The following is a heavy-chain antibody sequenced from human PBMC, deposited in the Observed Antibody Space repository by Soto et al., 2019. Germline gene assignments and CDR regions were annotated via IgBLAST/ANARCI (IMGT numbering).Heavy chain of an antibody. Sequence: EVQLVESGGGLVQPGGALRLSCAASGFTFSSYSMNWVRQAPGKGLEWVSYISSSSSTIYYADSVKGRFTISRDNDKNSLYLQMNSLRAEDTAVYYCARTAWGSGSNPFDPWGQGTLVTVSS. CDR2: ISSSSSTI. J-gene: IGHJ5*02. D-gene: IGHD3-10*01. CDR1: GFTFSSYS. V-gene: IGHV3-48*01. CDR3: ARTAWGSGSNPFDP.